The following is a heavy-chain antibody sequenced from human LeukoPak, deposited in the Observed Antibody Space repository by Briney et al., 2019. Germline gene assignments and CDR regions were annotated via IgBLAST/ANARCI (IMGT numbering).Heavy chain of an antibody. Sequence: GGSLRLSCAASGLTFSSYAMSWVRQAPGKGLEWVSVISGSGGSTYYADSVKGRFTISRDNSKNTLYLQMNSLRAEDMAVYYCARIEWERLGRAFDIWGQGTMVTVSS. V-gene: IGHV3-23*01. CDR3: ARIEWERLGRAFDI. CDR1: GLTFSSYA. D-gene: IGHD1-26*01. J-gene: IGHJ3*02. CDR2: ISGSGGST.